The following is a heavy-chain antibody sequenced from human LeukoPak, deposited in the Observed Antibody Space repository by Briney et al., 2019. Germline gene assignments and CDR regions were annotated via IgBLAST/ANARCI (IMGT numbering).Heavy chain of an antibody. Sequence: PSGTLSLICTVSGGSISSSTYYWAWIRQPPGKGLEWIAALYYSGSPYYSPSLKSRVTISVDTSKNQFSLRLSSVTAADTAVYYCARGVYGSGSYYNFDYWGQGALVTVSS. V-gene: IGHV4-39*01. CDR3: ARGVYGSGSYYNFDY. CDR1: GGSISSSTYY. D-gene: IGHD3-10*01. CDR2: LYYSGSP. J-gene: IGHJ4*02.